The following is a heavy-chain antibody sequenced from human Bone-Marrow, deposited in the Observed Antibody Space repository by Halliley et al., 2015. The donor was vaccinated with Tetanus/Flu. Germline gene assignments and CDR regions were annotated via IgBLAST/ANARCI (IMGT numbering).Heavy chain of an antibody. Sequence: TLSLTCAVNGGSLSGNYWSWIRQPPGKGLEWIGEIIKTGSTDYNPSLKGRVTMSVDTSKNQLSLNLSSVTAADSAVYYCMRAQGPFFNGMDVWGQGTTVTVSS. V-gene: IGHV4-34*12. CDR1: GGSLSGNY. CDR2: IIKTGST. J-gene: IGHJ6*02. CDR3: MRAQGPFFNGMDV.